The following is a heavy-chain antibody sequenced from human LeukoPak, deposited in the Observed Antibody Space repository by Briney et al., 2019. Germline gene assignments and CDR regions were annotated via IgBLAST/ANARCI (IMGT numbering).Heavy chain of an antibody. Sequence: GASVKVSCKASEYTFTGYYLHWVRQAPGQGLEWMGWINPHSGDTDYAQKFQGRVTMTRDTSISTAYMELSRLRSDDTAVYYCASGTTDIVVVPATLRNYYFDYWGQGTLVTVSS. V-gene: IGHV1-2*02. CDR1: EYTFTGYY. D-gene: IGHD2-2*01. CDR3: ASGTTDIVVVPATLRNYYFDY. J-gene: IGHJ4*02. CDR2: INPHSGDT.